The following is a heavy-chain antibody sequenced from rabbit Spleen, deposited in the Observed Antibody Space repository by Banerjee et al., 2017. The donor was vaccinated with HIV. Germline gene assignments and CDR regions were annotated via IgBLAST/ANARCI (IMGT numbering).Heavy chain of an antibody. D-gene: IGHD4-1*01. J-gene: IGHJ4*01. CDR3: ARDLAGVIGWNFYL. CDR2: VDVGSSGFT. V-gene: IGHV1S40*01. Sequence: VESGGDLVKPGASLTLTCTASGVSFSFSNYMCWVRQAPGKGLEWIGCVDVGSSGFTYFASWATGRFTISRTSSTTVFLQMTSLTAADTATYFCARDLAGVIGWNFYLWGQGPWSPS. CDR1: GVSFSFSNY.